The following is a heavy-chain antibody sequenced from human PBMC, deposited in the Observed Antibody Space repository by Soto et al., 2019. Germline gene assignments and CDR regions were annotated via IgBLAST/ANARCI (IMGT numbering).Heavy chain of an antibody. J-gene: IGHJ6*02. D-gene: IGHD3-22*01. CDR2: IIHIFGTA. Sequence: GHEWMGGIIHIFGTANYAQKFQGRVTITADKSTSTAYMELRSLRSEDTAVYYCVIYYDSSVPSSDYYYGMDVWGQGTTVTVSS. V-gene: IGHV1-69*06. CDR3: VIYYDSSVPSSDYYYGMDV.